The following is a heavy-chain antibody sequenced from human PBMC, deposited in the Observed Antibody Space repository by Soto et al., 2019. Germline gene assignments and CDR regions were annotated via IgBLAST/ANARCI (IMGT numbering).Heavy chain of an antibody. CDR2: INAGNGNT. V-gene: IGHV1-3*01. D-gene: IGHD3-10*01. J-gene: IGHJ4*01. Sequence: QGQLVQSGAELKKPGASVKVSCKASGYTFTSYAMHWVRQAHGQRPEWMGWINAGNGNTKYSQKFQGRVTITRDTSASAAYMELSSLRSEDTAVYYCARVFSDGSGSYYRQFDAWCHGTLVTVSS. CDR1: GYTFTSYA. CDR3: ARVFSDGSGSYYRQFDA.